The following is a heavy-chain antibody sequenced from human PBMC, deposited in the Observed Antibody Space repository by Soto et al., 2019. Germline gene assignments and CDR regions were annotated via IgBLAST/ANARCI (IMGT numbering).Heavy chain of an antibody. CDR3: ARHSPDFDWLSKFDY. CDR1: GVSISSGDYY. V-gene: IGHV4-30-4*01. Sequence: SETLSLTCTVSGVSISSGDYYWSWIRQTPGKGLEWIGYIYYSENTYYNPSLKSRVTLSIDTSKNQLSLKLSSVTAADTAVYYCARHSPDFDWLSKFDYWGQGTLVTVSS. J-gene: IGHJ4*02. D-gene: IGHD3-9*01. CDR2: IYYSENT.